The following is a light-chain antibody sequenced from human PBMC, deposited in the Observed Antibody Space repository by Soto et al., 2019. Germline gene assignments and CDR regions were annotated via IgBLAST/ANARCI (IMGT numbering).Light chain of an antibody. CDR2: AND. J-gene: IGLJ2*01. Sequence: QAVVTQPPSVSGTPGRRVTISCSGSRSNIGGNAVTWYQQVPGTAPKLLIYANDQRPSGISDRFSGSKSSTSASLAISGLQSEDEADYYCAVWDDNLRGLFGGGTKLTVL. CDR1: RSNIGGNA. CDR3: AVWDDNLRGL. V-gene: IGLV1-44*01.